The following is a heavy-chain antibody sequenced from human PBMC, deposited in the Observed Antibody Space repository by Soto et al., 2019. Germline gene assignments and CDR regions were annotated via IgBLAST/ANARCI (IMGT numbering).Heavy chain of an antibody. J-gene: IGHJ4*02. CDR3: ARGGDPDY. D-gene: IGHD2-21*02. V-gene: IGHV3-74*01. Sequence: EVQLVESGGGLVQPGGSLRLSCVASGFTFNYYWMHWVRQAPGKGLVWVSRIQSDGSSPDYVDSVKGRFTISRDNAKNTLYLQMNNLSPETTPVYYCARGGDPDYWGQGTLVTVSS. CDR1: GFTFNYYW. CDR2: IQSDGSSP.